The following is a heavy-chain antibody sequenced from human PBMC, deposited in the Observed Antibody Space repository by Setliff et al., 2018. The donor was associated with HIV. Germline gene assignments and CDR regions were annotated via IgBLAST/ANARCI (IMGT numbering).Heavy chain of an antibody. CDR1: GFSFSNSW. CDR2: INRDGSER. Sequence: GGSLRLSCAASGFSFSNSWMTWVRQAPGKGLEWVANINRDGSERNYVDSVRGRFTISRDNAKNSLYLQMNRLRVEDTALYYCVRGTLDFWGQGNLVTVSS. V-gene: IGHV3-7*04. CDR3: VRGTLDF. J-gene: IGHJ4*02.